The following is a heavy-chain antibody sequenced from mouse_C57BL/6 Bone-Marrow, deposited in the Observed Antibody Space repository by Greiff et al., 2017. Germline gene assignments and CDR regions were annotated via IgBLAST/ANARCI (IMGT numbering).Heavy chain of an antibody. CDR3: ARTGWDWYFDV. J-gene: IGHJ1*03. Sequence: VKLKESGAELARPGASVKLSCKASGYTFTSYGISWVKQRTGQGLEWIGEIYPRSGNTYYNEKFKGKATLTADKSSSTAYMELRSLTSEDSAVYFCARTGWDWYFDVWGTGTTVTVSS. CDR1: GYTFTSYG. V-gene: IGHV1-81*01. D-gene: IGHD1-1*02. CDR2: IYPRSGNT.